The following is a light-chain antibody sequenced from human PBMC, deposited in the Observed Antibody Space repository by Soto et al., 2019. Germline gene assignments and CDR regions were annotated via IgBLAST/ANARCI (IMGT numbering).Light chain of an antibody. CDR1: QSVRSN. CDR2: GAS. V-gene: IGKV3-15*01. Sequence: IVLTQSPATLSVSQGGRATLSCRASQSVRSNLAWYQQKPGQGPRLLIFGASTRATNIPARFSGSGSGTEFTLTISSLQSEDFAVYYCQEYINWPSLTFGGGTKVDIK. CDR3: QEYINWPSLT. J-gene: IGKJ4*01.